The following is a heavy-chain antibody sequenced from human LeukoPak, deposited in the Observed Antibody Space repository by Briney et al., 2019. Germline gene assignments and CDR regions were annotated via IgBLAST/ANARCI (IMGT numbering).Heavy chain of an antibody. CDR1: GGSISTSSYY. V-gene: IGHV4-39*01. CDR3: ARQFAGRDLLINYYYGMDV. CDR2: IHYTRST. D-gene: IGHD1-26*01. J-gene: IGHJ6*04. Sequence: SETLSLTCTVSGGSISTSSYYWGWLRQPPGKGLEWIGIIHYTRSTYYSPSLKSRVTISVDTSKTQFSLRKTSVTAADTAVYFCARQFAGRDLLINYYYGMDVWGEGAKVTVAS.